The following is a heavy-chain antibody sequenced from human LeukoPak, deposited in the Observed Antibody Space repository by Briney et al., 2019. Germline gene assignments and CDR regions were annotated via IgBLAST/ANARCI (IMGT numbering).Heavy chain of an antibody. CDR1: GYTFTGYY. Sequence: ASVKVSCKASGYTFTGYYMHWVRQAPGQGLEWMGWINPNSGGTNYAQKFQGKVTMTRDTSISTAYMELSRLRSDDTAVYYCARGGGAPGLPYYFDYWGQGTLVTVSS. CDR3: ARGGGAPGLPYYFDY. CDR2: INPNSGGT. D-gene: IGHD1-26*01. J-gene: IGHJ4*02. V-gene: IGHV1-2*02.